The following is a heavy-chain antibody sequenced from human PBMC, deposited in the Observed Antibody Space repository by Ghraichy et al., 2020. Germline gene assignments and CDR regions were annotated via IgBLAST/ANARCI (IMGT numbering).Heavy chain of an antibody. CDR1: GGSFSGYY. CDR2: INHSGST. D-gene: IGHD3-22*01. Sequence: TLSLTCAVYGGSFSGYYWSWIRQPPGKGLEWIGEINHSGSTNYNPSLKSRVTISVDTSKNQFSLKLSSVTAADTAVYYCAREEGYYYDSSGSIWGQGTLVTVSS. J-gene: IGHJ4*02. CDR3: AREEGYYYDSSGSI. V-gene: IGHV4-34*01.